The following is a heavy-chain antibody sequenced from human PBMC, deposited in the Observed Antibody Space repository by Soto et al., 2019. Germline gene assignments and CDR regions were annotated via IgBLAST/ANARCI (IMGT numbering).Heavy chain of an antibody. V-gene: IGHV1-69*06. Sequence: QVQLVQSGAEVQKPGSSVNVSCTTSGGTFTSFGISWVRQVPGQGLEWMGGIVPKFGTPNYVQKFQGRVTFTADRSTDTAYMELRSLTLEDTAIYYCARDSSYYDFWSGYIFDPWGQGTLVTVSS. CDR3: ARDSSYYDFWSGYIFDP. J-gene: IGHJ5*02. D-gene: IGHD3-3*01. CDR1: GGTFTSFG. CDR2: IVPKFGTP.